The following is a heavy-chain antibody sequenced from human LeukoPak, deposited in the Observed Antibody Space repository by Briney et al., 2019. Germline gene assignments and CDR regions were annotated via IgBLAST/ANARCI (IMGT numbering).Heavy chain of an antibody. CDR2: IYWSGST. V-gene: IGHV4-59*01. D-gene: IGHD2-8*01. CDR1: GGAMRRYF. Sequence: SETLSLTCPVSGGAMRRYFWSWIRQPPGKELEWIGCIYWSGSTNYHPSIKSRVSMSVDTSKNQFSLKLSSVTAADTAVYYCARVVMVFAPYFDSWGQGTLVTVSS. J-gene: IGHJ4*02. CDR3: ARVVMVFAPYFDS.